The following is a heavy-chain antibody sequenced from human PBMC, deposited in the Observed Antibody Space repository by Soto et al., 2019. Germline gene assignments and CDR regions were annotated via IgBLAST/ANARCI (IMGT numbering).Heavy chain of an antibody. Sequence: GPSVKVSCKASGYTFTSYDINWVRQATGQGLEWMGWMNPNSGNTGYAQKFQGRVTMTRNTSISTAYMELSSLRSEDTAVYYCARASTGGWLDYYYYGMDVWGQGTTVTVSS. CDR1: GYTFTSYD. CDR2: MNPNSGNT. V-gene: IGHV1-8*01. D-gene: IGHD6-19*01. CDR3: ARASTGGWLDYYYYGMDV. J-gene: IGHJ6*02.